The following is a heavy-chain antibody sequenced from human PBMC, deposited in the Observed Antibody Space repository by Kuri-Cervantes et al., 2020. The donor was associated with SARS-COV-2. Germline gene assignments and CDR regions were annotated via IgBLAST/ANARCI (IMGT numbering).Heavy chain of an antibody. V-gene: IGHV3-30*18. D-gene: IGHD3-3*01. Sequence: GESLKISCAASGFNFRTYGLHWVRQAPGKGLEWVALISFDGSNKNYADSVKGRFTISRDNSKNTLYLQMNSLRTEDTAVYYCAKDRIGVFGVEYYYGMDVWGQGTTVTVSS. J-gene: IGHJ6*02. CDR3: AKDRIGVFGVEYYYGMDV. CDR2: ISFDGSNK. CDR1: GFNFRTYG.